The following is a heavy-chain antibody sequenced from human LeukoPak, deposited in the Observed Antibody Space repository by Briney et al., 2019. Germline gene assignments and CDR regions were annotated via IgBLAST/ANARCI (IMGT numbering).Heavy chain of an antibody. Sequence: GGSLRLSCAASGFSFSTYSMGWVRQAPGKGPEWVSAIKPNGGDTFYTDSVRGRFTISRDNSKNTLFLQMNSLRAEDTAIYYCAKYGPQDSGSSHLDYWGQGALVTVSS. CDR2: IKPNGGDT. CDR1: GFSFSTYS. D-gene: IGHD1-26*01. J-gene: IGHJ4*02. CDR3: AKYGPQDSGSSHLDY. V-gene: IGHV3-23*01.